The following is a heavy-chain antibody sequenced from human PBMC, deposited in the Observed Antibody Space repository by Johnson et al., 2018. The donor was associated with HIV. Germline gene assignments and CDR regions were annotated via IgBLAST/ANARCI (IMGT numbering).Heavy chain of an antibody. J-gene: IGHJ3*02. Sequence: VLLVESGGGLVQPGRSLRLSCAASGFTFDDYAMHWVRQAPGKGLEWVANIKQDGSEKYYVDSVKGRFTISRDNAKNSLYLQMNSLRAEDTAVYYCAREALDAFDIWGQGTMVTVSS. CDR2: IKQDGSEK. CDR1: GFTFDDYA. V-gene: IGHV3-7*01. CDR3: AREALDAFDI.